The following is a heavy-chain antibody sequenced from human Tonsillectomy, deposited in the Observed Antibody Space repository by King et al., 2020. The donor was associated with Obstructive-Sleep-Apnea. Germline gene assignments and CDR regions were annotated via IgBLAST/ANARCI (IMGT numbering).Heavy chain of an antibody. Sequence: VQLQQWGAGLLKPSETLSLTCAVFGGSFSDYHWSWIRQSPGKGLEWIGEINHSGSTNYNPSLKSRVTISVDTSKNQFSLKLNSVTAADTAAYYCARGSGAAAVNCFDPWGQGTLVTVSS. CDR2: INHSGST. V-gene: IGHV4-34*01. CDR1: GGSFSDYH. CDR3: ARGSGAAAVNCFDP. D-gene: IGHD6-13*01. J-gene: IGHJ5*02.